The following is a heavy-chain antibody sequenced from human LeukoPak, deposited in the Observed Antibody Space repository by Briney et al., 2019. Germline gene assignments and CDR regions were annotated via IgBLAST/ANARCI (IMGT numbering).Heavy chain of an antibody. V-gene: IGHV3-30*18. CDR3: AKPQTSYSSSWYGVDAFDI. J-gene: IGHJ3*02. CDR2: ISYDGSNK. D-gene: IGHD6-13*01. Sequence: PGRSLRLSCAASGFTFSSYGMHWVRQAPGKGLEWVAVISYDGSNKYYADSVKGRFTISRDNSKNTLYLQMNSLRAEDTAVYYCAKPQTSYSSSWYGVDAFDIWGQGTMVTVSS. CDR1: GFTFSSYG.